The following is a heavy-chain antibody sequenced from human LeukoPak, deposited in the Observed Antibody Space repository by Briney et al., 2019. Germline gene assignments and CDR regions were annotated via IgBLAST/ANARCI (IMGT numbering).Heavy chain of an antibody. V-gene: IGHV5-51*01. Sequence: GESLKISCKGSGYSFTTYWIGWVRQIPGKGLEWMGIIYPDDSDTRYSPSFQGQVTMSADKSINTAYLQWTSLKASDTAMYYCARPVYYGSGKLFYFDYWGQGTLVTVSS. D-gene: IGHD3-10*01. J-gene: IGHJ4*02. CDR3: ARPVYYGSGKLFYFDY. CDR1: GYSFTTYW. CDR2: IYPDDSDT.